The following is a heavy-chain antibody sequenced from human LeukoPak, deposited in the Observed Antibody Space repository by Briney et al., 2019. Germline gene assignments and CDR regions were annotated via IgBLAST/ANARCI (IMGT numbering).Heavy chain of an antibody. V-gene: IGHV4-61*02. J-gene: IGHJ5*02. CDR2: IYTSGST. CDR1: GGSISSGSYY. Sequence: SETLSLTCTVSGGSISSGSYYWNWIRQPAGKGLEWIGRIYTSGSTNYNPSLKSRVTISVDTSKNQFSLKLSSVTAADTAVYYCARDRPIDYDYVWGSYRDWFDPWGQGTLVTVSS. D-gene: IGHD3-16*02. CDR3: ARDRPIDYDYVWGSYRDWFDP.